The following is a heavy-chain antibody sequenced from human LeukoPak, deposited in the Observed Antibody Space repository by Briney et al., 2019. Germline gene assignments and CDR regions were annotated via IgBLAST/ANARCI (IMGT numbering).Heavy chain of an antibody. CDR1: GGSISSSSYY. Sequence: QPSETLSLTCTVSGGSISSSSYYWGWIRQPPGKGLEWIGSIYYSGSTYYNPSLKSRVTISVDTSKNQFSLKLSSVTAADTAVYYCARDRSGIVVVPYDYWGQGTLVTVSS. J-gene: IGHJ4*02. D-gene: IGHD2-15*01. CDR3: ARDRSGIVVVPYDY. CDR2: IYYSGST. V-gene: IGHV4-39*07.